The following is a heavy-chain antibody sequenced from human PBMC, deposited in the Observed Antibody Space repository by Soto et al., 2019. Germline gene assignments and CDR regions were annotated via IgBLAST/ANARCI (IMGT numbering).Heavy chain of an antibody. CDR3: ARGKPLDY. Sequence: SETLSLTCTVSGVSISSSAYFWTWIRHHPGKGLEWIGYTSYTGSAYSNPSLKSRVTISLDTPKNQFSLNLSSLSAADTAVYFCARGKPLDYWGQGTLVTVSS. V-gene: IGHV4-31*03. CDR2: TSYTGSA. J-gene: IGHJ4*02. CDR1: GVSISSSAYF.